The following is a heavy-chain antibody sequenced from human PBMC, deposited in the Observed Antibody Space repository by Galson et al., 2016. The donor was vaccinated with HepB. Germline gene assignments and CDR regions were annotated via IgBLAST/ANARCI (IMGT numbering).Heavy chain of an antibody. D-gene: IGHD6-13*01. J-gene: IGHJ4*02. CDR2: IYWDNAK. V-gene: IGHV2-5*02. CDR1: GFSLTTSGVG. CDR3: ARGPGAAAGGGFDY. Sequence: PALVKPTQTLTLTCNYSGFSLTTSGVGVGWIRQPPGKALEWLALIYWDNAKRYSPSLKSRVTITKDTSENLVVLTLTNVDPVDTGTYFCARGPGAAAGGGFDYWGRGTLVTVSS.